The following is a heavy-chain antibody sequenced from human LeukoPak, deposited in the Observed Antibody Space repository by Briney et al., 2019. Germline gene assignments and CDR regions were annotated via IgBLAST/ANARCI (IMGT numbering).Heavy chain of an antibody. CDR2: ITRDGTGT. CDR1: GFTFSSYW. J-gene: IGHJ3*02. Sequence: GGSLRLSCAASGFTFSSYWMHWVRQAPGKGLVWVSYITRDGTGTSYADSVKGRFTISRDNAKNTLYLQMNSLRVEDAALYYCAKDITYYYDNSGYSDAFDIWGQGTMVTVSS. D-gene: IGHD3-22*01. V-gene: IGHV3-74*01. CDR3: AKDITYYYDNSGYSDAFDI.